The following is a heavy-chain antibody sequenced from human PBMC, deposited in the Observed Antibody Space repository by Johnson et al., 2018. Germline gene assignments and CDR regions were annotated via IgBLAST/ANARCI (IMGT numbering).Heavy chain of an antibody. CDR3: AGNPGQTDAFDI. V-gene: IGHV3-21*04. CDR2: LSSSSSYI. CDR1: GFTFSSYS. Sequence: VQLVQSGGGLVKPGGSLRLSCAASGFTFSSYSMNWVRQAPGKGLEWVSSLSSSSSYIYYADSVKGRFTISRDNSKNTLYLQMNSLRAEDTAVYYCAGNPGQTDAFDIWGQGTMVTVSS. J-gene: IGHJ3*02.